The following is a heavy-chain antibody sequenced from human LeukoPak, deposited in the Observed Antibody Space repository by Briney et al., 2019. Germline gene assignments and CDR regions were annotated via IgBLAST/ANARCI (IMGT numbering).Heavy chain of an antibody. Sequence: SETLSLTCTVSGGSISSYYWSWIRQPPGKGLEWIGCIYYSGSTNYNPSLKSRVTISVDTSKNQFSLKLSSVTAADTAVYYCAREVYDFWSGQTWYFDLWGRGTLVTVSS. D-gene: IGHD3-3*01. CDR2: IYYSGST. CDR3: AREVYDFWSGQTWYFDL. V-gene: IGHV4-59*01. CDR1: GGSISSYY. J-gene: IGHJ2*01.